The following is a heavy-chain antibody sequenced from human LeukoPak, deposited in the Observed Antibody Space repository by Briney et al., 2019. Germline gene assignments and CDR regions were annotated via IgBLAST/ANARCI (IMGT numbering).Heavy chain of an antibody. D-gene: IGHD3-22*01. CDR2: IYYSGST. V-gene: IGHV4-59*01. J-gene: IGHJ4*02. Sequence: SETLSLTCTVSGGSISSYYWSWIRQPPGKGLEWIGYIYYSGSTNYNPSLKSRVTISVDTSKNQFSLKLSSVTAADTAVYYCARASSGYSVHFWGQGTVITVSS. CDR1: GGSISSYY. CDR3: ARASSGYSVHF.